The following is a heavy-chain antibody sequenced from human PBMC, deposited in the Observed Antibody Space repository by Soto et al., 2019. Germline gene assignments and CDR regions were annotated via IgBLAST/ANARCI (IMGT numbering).Heavy chain of an antibody. Sequence: PSETLSLTCSVSGESISTVDYFWAWIRQPPGQALEYIGYIYKSATTYYNPSFESRVAISLDTSKSQFSLNVTSVTAADTAVYFCARGRYCLTGRCFPNWFDSWGQGTLVTVSS. CDR3: ARGRYCLTGRCFPNWFDS. D-gene: IGHD2-15*01. CDR2: IYKSATT. J-gene: IGHJ5*01. V-gene: IGHV4-30-4*01. CDR1: GESISTVDYF.